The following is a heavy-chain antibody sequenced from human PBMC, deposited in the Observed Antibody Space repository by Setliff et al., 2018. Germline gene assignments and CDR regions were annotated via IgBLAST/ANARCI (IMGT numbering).Heavy chain of an antibody. V-gene: IGHV3-7*01. J-gene: IGHJ4*02. CDR1: GFSFSTYW. CDR2: IKQDGGET. CDR3: ARSFWGSGSYYSYFDR. Sequence: SLRLSCAASGFSFSTYWMSWVRQVPGRGLEWVANIKQDGGETNYVASVKGRFTISRDNSKNSLYLQMNDLRAEDTAVYYCARSFWGSGSYYSYFDRWGQGTLVTVSS. D-gene: IGHD3-10*01.